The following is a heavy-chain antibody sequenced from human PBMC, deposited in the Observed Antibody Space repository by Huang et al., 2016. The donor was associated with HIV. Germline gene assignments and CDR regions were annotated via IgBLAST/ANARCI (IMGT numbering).Heavy chain of an antibody. V-gene: IGHV3-23*01. D-gene: IGHD3-10*01. Sequence: EVQLLESGGGLVQPGGSLRLPCSASGFTFNNYAMNWVRQAPGKGLEWVSTISGNGGSTYNADSVKGRFTIARDNSKNTLYLHMNSLRVEDTAVYYCAKGIKSSGSYYFDYWGQGTLVTVSS. J-gene: IGHJ4*02. CDR1: GFTFNNYA. CDR2: ISGNGGST. CDR3: AKGIKSSGSYYFDY.